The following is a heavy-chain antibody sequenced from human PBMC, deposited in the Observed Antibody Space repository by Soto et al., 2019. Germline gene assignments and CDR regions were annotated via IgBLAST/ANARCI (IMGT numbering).Heavy chain of an antibody. CDR1: GYTFTNYA. D-gene: IGHD1-26*01. J-gene: IGHJ2*01. CDR3: ARGGSLYWYFDL. CDR2: INAGNGNT. Sequence: QVQLVQSGAEEKKPGASVKVSCKASGYTFTNYAMHWVRQAPGQRLEWMGWINAGNGNTKYSQKFQGRVTITRDTSASTAYMEQSSLRSEDTAVYYCARGGSLYWYFDLWGRGTLVTVSS. V-gene: IGHV1-3*05.